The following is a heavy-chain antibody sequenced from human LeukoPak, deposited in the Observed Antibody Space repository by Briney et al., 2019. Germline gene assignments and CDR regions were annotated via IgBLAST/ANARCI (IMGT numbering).Heavy chain of an antibody. CDR3: ARQGYHDYVWGSYEIDI. CDR1: GGSISSYY. V-gene: IGHV4-4*07. J-gene: IGHJ3*02. CDR2: IYTSGTT. Sequence: SETLSLTCTVSGGSISSYYWSWIRQPAGKGLEWIGRIYTSGTTHYNPSLKSRVTMSVDTSKNQFSLKLSSVTAADTAVYYCARQGYHDYVWGSYEIDIWGQGTMVTVSS. D-gene: IGHD3-16*01.